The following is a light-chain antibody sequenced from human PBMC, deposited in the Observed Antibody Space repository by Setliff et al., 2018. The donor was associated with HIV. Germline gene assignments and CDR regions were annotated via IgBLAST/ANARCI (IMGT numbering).Light chain of an antibody. V-gene: IGLV2-14*01. CDR2: EVT. CDR3: SSYTTSSTRV. CDR1: NSDVGGYNF. Sequence: SVLTQPASVSGSPGQSITISCTGTNSDVGGYNFVSWFQQHPGKAPKLMIYEVTNRPSGVSNRFSGSKSGNTASLTISGLQAEDEADYYCSSYTTSSTRVFGGGTKVTVL. J-gene: IGLJ3*02.